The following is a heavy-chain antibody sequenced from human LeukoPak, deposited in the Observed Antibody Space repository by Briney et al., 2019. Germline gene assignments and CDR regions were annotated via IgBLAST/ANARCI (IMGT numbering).Heavy chain of an antibody. D-gene: IGHD1-20*01. V-gene: IGHV3-48*03. Sequence: PGGSLRLSCAASGFTFSSYEMNWVRQAPGKGLERVSYISSSGSTIYYADSVKGRFTISRDNAKNSLYLQMNSLRAEDTAVYYCARINWNYIDYWGQGTLVTVSS. CDR2: ISSSGSTI. CDR1: GFTFSSYE. J-gene: IGHJ4*02. CDR3: ARINWNYIDY.